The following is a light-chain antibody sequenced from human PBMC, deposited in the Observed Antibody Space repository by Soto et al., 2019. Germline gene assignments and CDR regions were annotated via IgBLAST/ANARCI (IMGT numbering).Light chain of an antibody. CDR1: SSDVGGYNY. CDR3: QSYDRSLRTDV. CDR2: EVN. V-gene: IGLV2-8*01. Sequence: QSVLTQPPSASGSPGQSVTISCTGTSSDVGGYNYVSLYQQHPGKAPKVMIYEVNKRPSGVPDRFSGSKSGNTASLTVSGLQAEDEADYYCQSYDRSLRTDVFGTATKVTVL. J-gene: IGLJ1*01.